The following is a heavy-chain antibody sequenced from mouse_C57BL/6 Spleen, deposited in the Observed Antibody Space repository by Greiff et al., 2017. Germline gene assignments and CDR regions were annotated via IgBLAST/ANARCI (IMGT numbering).Heavy chain of an antibody. CDR3: ARYYDGYYSWFAY. J-gene: IGHJ3*01. Sequence: LQLQQPGTELVKPGASVKLSCKASGYTFTSYWMHWVKQRPGQGLALIGNINPSNSGPNYNEKFKSNATLTVDKSSSTAYMQLSSLTSEDSAVYYCARYYDGYYSWFAYWGQGTLVTVSA. V-gene: IGHV1-53*01. CDR1: GYTFTSYW. D-gene: IGHD2-3*01. CDR2: INPSNSGP.